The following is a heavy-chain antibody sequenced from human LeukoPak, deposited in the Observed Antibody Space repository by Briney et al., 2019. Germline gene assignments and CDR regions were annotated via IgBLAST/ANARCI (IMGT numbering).Heavy chain of an antibody. V-gene: IGHV3-48*03. CDR3: AKENYGDSTGGRFQH. CDR2: ISSSGHSI. CDR1: GFTFSNYE. Sequence: GGSLRLSCAASGFTFSNYEMNWVRQAPGKGLEWVSYISSSGHSIFYADSVNGRFTISRDNAKNSLYLQMNSLRAEDTAVYYCAKENYGDSTGGRFQHWGQGTLVTVSS. D-gene: IGHD4-17*01. J-gene: IGHJ1*01.